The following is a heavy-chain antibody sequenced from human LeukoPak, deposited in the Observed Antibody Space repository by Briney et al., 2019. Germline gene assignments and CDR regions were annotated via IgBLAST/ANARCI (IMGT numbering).Heavy chain of an antibody. CDR2: IIPIFGTA. V-gene: IGHV1-69*13. CDR3: ARHHNYGFQPDY. J-gene: IGHJ4*02. Sequence: SVKVSCKASGGTFSSYAISWVRQAPGQGLEWMGGIIPIFGTANYAQKFQGRVTITADGSTSTAYMELSSLRSEDTAVYYCARHHNYGFQPDYWGQGTLVTVSS. D-gene: IGHD4-17*01. CDR1: GGTFSSYA.